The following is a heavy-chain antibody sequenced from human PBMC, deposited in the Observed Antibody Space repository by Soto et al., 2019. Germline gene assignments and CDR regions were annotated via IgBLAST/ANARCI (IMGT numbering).Heavy chain of an antibody. J-gene: IGHJ4*02. CDR2: MNPNSGNT. Sequence: QVQLVQSGAEVKKPGASVKVSCKASGYTFTSYDINWVRQATGQGLEWMGWMNPNSGNTGYAQKFQGRVTMTRNTSXXTADMELSSLRSEDTAVYYCARGSRLDILTGYYRVWGQGTLVTVSS. CDR3: ARGSRLDILTGYYRV. V-gene: IGHV1-8*01. CDR1: GYTFTSYD. D-gene: IGHD3-9*01.